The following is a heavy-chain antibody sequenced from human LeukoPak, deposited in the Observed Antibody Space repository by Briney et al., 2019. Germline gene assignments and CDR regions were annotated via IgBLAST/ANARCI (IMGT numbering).Heavy chain of an antibody. J-gene: IGHJ4*02. Sequence: PSETLSLTCTVSGGSISSYYWNWIRQPAGKGLEWIGRIYTSGSTNHNPSLKSRVTMSVDMSKNQFSLRLSSVTAAHTAVYYCAREVRCSTTRCYSLFDYWGQGTLVTVSS. V-gene: IGHV4-4*07. CDR3: AREVRCSTTRCYSLFDY. CDR2: IYTSGST. CDR1: GGSISSYY. D-gene: IGHD2-2*02.